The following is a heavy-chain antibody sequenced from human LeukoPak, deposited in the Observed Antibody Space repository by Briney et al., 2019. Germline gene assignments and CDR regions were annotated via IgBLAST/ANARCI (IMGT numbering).Heavy chain of an antibody. D-gene: IGHD3-3*01. Sequence: GGSLRLSCAASGFLVSNNYMSWARQAPGKGLEWVAILSSRGTTNYADSVKGRFSISRDNSQNTLYLQMNSLRAEDTAVYYCATRGRSGDYYGMDVWGQGTTVTVSS. CDR2: LSSRGTT. CDR1: GFLVSNNY. V-gene: IGHV3-66*01. CDR3: ATRGRSGDYYGMDV. J-gene: IGHJ6*02.